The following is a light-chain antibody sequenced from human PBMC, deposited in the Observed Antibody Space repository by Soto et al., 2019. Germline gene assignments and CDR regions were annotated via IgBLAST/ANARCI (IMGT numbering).Light chain of an antibody. CDR1: SSDVGAYNY. CDR2: DVS. Sequence: QSALTQPASVSGSPGQSITISCTGTSSDVGAYNYVSCYQHHPGKAPKLMIYDVSNRPSGVSNRFSGSKSGNTASLTISGLQAEDEADYYCNSFTAGSTLVFGGGTKLTVL. J-gene: IGLJ2*01. V-gene: IGLV2-14*03. CDR3: NSFTAGSTLV.